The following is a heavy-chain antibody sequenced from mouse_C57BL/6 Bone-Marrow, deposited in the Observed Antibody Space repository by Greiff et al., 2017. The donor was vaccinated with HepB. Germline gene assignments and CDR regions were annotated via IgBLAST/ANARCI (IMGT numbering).Heavy chain of an antibody. J-gene: IGHJ2*01. CDR1: GFTFSDYY. D-gene: IGHD2-2*01. CDR3: ARRLYGYDGFDD. V-gene: IGHV5-12*01. CDR2: ISNGGGST. Sequence: EVQVVESGGGLVQPGGSLKLSCAASGFTFSDYYMYWVRQTPEKRLEWVAYISNGGGSTNYPDTVKGRFTISRDNAKNTLYLQMSRLKSEDTAMYYCARRLYGYDGFDDGGKGTTLTVSS.